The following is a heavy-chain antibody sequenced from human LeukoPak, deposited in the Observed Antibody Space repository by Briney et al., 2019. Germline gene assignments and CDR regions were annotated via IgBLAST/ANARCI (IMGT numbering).Heavy chain of an antibody. CDR2: IYTSGST. D-gene: IGHD2-21*02. CDR3: ARGPYCGGDCYFGY. Sequence: PSETLSLTCTVSGGSISSYYWSWIRQPAGKGLEWIGRIYTSGSTNYNPSLKSRVTMSVDTSKNQFSLKLSSVTAADTAVYYCARGPYCGGDCYFGYWGQGMMVTVSS. CDR1: GGSISSYY. J-gene: IGHJ4*02. V-gene: IGHV4-4*07.